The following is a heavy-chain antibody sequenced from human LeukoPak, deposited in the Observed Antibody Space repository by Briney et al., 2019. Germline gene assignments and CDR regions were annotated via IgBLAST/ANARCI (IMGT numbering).Heavy chain of an antibody. D-gene: IGHD2-2*01. CDR2: ISYSGST. Sequence: SETLSLTCTVSDGSISSYCWSWIRQPPGKGLECIGSISYSGSTYYNPSLKTRVTMSIDTSKNQFSLELSSVTAADTAVYYCARVKKGLGTSFDYWGQGTLVTVSS. V-gene: IGHV4-39*07. CDR1: DGSISSYC. J-gene: IGHJ4*02. CDR3: ARVKKGLGTSFDY.